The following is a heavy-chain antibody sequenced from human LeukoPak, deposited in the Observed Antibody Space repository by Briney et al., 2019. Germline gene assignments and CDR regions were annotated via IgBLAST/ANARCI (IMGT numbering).Heavy chain of an antibody. Sequence: PGRSLRLSCAASGFSFGSYWLHWVRQAPGKGLVWVSHIKSDGSSTSYADSVKGRFTISRDNAKNTLYLQMNSLRVEDAAVYYCATVGGVSGRAFDMWGQGTVVTVSS. CDR2: IKSDGSST. CDR3: ATVGGVSGRAFDM. J-gene: IGHJ3*02. D-gene: IGHD2-8*01. V-gene: IGHV3-74*01. CDR1: GFSFGSYW.